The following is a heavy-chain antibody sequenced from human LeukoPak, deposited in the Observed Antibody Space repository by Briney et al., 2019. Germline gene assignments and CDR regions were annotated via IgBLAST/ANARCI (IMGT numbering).Heavy chain of an antibody. D-gene: IGHD3-9*01. CDR2: IYYSGST. Sequence: SETLSLTCTVSGGSISSGDYYWSWIRQPPGKGLEWIGYIYYSGSTYYNPSLKSRVTISVDTSKNQFSLKLSSVTAADTAVYYCARSRAFDWFGDYFDSGAREPWSPSPQ. CDR1: GGSISSGDYY. CDR3: ARSRAFDWFGDYFDS. V-gene: IGHV4-30-4*01. J-gene: IGHJ4*02.